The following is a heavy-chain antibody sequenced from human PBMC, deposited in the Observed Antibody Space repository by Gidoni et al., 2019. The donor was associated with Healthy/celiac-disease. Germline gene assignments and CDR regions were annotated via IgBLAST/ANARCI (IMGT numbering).Heavy chain of an antibody. V-gene: IGHV4-39*01. CDR1: GGSISSSSYY. D-gene: IGHD3-16*02. J-gene: IGHJ4*02. CDR2: IYYSGST. CDR3: ARHEYYDYVWGSYRYGYFDY. Sequence: QLQLQESGPGLVKPSETLSLTCTVSGGSISSSSYYWGWIRQPPGKGLEWIGSIYYSGSTYYNPSLKSRVTISVDTSKNQFSLKLSSVTAADTAVYYCARHEYYDYVWGSYRYGYFDYWGQGTLVTVTS.